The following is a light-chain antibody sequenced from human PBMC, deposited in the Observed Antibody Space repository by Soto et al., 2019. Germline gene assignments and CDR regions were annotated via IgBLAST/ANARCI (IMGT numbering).Light chain of an antibody. CDR2: DVS. J-gene: IGLJ2*01. CDR3: SSYTSSNTLV. CDR1: SSDVGGYGS. Sequence: QSALTQPASVSGSPGQSITISCTGTSSDVGGYGSVSWYQQHPGKAPKLMIYDVSNRPSGVSYRFSGSKSGNTASLTISGLQAEDDADYYCSSYTSSNTLVFGGGTKVTVL. V-gene: IGLV2-14*01.